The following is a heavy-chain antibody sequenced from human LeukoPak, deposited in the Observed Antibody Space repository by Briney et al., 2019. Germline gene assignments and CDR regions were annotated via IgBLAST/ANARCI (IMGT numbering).Heavy chain of an antibody. CDR3: ARVGGSYYEGYYYMDV. CDR2: INPNSGGT. J-gene: IGHJ6*03. CDR1: GYTFTGYY. Sequence: GASVKVSCKASGYTFTGYYMHWVRQAPGQGLEWMGWINPNSGGTNYAQKFQGRVTMTRDTSISTAYMELSRLRSDDTAVYYCARVGGSYYEGYYYMDVWGKGTTVTVSS. D-gene: IGHD1-26*01. V-gene: IGHV1-2*02.